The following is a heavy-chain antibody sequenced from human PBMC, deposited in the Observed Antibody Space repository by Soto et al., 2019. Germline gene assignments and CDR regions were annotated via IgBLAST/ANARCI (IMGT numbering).Heavy chain of an antibody. CDR2: IIPIFGTA. CDR1: VGTFSSYA. D-gene: IGHD3-10*01. CDR3: ARTHYGSGDTRIDY. V-gene: IGHV1-69*13. J-gene: IGHJ4*02. Sequence: SVKVSCTASVGTFSSYAISWVRQAPGQGLEWMGGIIPIFGTANYAQKFQGRVTITADESTSTAYMELSSLRSEDTAVYYCARTHYGSGDTRIDYWGQGTLVTVSS.